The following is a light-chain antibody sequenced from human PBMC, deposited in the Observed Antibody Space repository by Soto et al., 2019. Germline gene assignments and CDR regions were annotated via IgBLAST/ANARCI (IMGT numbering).Light chain of an antibody. V-gene: IGLV1-40*01. CDR3: QSYDSSLSGVV. J-gene: IGLJ2*01. Sequence: QSVLTQPPSVSGAPGQRVTISCTGSSYNIGAGYDVHWYQQLPGTAPKLLIYGNSNRPSGVPDRFSGSKSGTSASLAITGLQAEDEADYYCQSYDSSLSGVVFGAGTQLTVL. CDR1: SYNIGAGYD. CDR2: GNS.